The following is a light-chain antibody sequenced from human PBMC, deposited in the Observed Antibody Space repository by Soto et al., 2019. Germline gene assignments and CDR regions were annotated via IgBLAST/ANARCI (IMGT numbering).Light chain of an antibody. CDR3: GTWDSSLSAGV. J-gene: IGLJ2*01. CDR1: SSNIGNNY. CDR2: DNN. V-gene: IGLV1-51*01. Sequence: QAVVTQPPSVSAAPGQKVTISCSGSSSNIGNNYVSWYQQLPGTAPKLLIYDNNKRPSGIPDRFSGSKSGTSATLGITGLQTGDEADYYCGTWDSSLSAGVFRGGTKVTVL.